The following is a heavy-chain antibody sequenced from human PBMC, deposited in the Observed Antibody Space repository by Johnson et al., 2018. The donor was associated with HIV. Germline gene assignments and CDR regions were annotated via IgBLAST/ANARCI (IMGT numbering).Heavy chain of an antibody. CDR3: ARHKAVADAFDI. Sequence: QVQLVESGGGVVQPGRSLRLSCAASGFTFSSYAIHWVRRAPGKGLEWVAVISYDGSNKYYADSVKGRFTISRDNSNNTLYLQMNSLRAEDTAVYYCARHKAVADAFDIWGQGTVVTVS. D-gene: IGHD6-19*01. CDR2: ISYDGSNK. J-gene: IGHJ3*02. V-gene: IGHV3-30*14. CDR1: GFTFSSYA.